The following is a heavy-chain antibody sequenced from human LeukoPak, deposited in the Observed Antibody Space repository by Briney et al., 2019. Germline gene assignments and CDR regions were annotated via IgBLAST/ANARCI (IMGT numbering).Heavy chain of an antibody. CDR1: GGSISSYY. J-gene: IGHJ6*02. CDR2: IYYSGST. D-gene: IGHD2-15*01. Sequence: SETLSLTCTVSGGSISSYYWSWIRQPPGKGLEWIGYIYYSGSTNYNPSLKSRVTISVDTSKNQFSLKLSSVTAADTAVYYCATAYCYYYYGMDVWGQGTTVTVSS. CDR3: ATAYCYYYYGMDV. V-gene: IGHV4-59*08.